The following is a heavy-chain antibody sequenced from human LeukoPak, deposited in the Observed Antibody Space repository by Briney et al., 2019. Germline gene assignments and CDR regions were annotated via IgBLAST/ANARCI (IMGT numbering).Heavy chain of an antibody. Sequence: GSLKVSCKASGDTFTSYGISWGRQSPGQGLERRWWISAYNGNTNYAQKLQGRVTMTTATSTSTAYMELRSLRSDDTAVYYCARDVTGTTWADAFDIWGQGTMVTVSS. CDR3: ARDVTGTTWADAFDI. CDR2: ISAYNGNT. CDR1: GDTFTSYG. V-gene: IGHV1-18*01. J-gene: IGHJ3*02. D-gene: IGHD1-20*01.